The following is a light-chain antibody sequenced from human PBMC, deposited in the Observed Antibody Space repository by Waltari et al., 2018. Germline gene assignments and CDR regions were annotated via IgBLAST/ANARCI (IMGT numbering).Light chain of an antibody. Sequence: QSVLTQPPSASGTPGQRVTISCSGSSSNIGSNYVYWYQQLPGTAPKLLIYRNDQRPSGVPGRFSGSKSCTSASLAISGLRSEDEANYYCAAWDDSLREVFGGGTRLTVL. J-gene: IGLJ3*02. V-gene: IGLV1-47*01. CDR1: SSNIGSNY. CDR2: RND. CDR3: AAWDDSLREV.